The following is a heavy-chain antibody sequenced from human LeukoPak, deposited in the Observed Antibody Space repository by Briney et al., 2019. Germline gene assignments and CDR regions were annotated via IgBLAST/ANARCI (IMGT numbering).Heavy chain of an antibody. V-gene: IGHV3-33*06. J-gene: IGHJ1*01. CDR2: IWSDGSDK. D-gene: IGHD4-11*01. CDR3: AKDAQRGFDYSNSLQN. Sequence: PGGSLRLSCAASGFTFSSYAMSWVRQTPGAGLEWVAVIWSDGSDKYYAKSVKGRFTIPRDNSKNSLFLQMNSLRAEDTAVYYCAKDAQRGFDYSNSLQNWGQGILVTVSS. CDR1: GFTFSSYA.